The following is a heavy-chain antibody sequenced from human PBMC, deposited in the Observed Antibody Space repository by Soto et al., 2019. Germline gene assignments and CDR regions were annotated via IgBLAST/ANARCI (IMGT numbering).Heavy chain of an antibody. CDR1: GGSISSGGYY. CDR2: IYYSGST. CDR3: ARASRDVQLWPRPVVTPLDFDY. D-gene: IGHD5-18*01. J-gene: IGHJ4*02. Sequence: QVQLQEPGPGLVKPSQTLSLTCTVSGGSISSGGYYWSWIRQHPGKGLEWIGYIYYSGSTYYNPSLKSRVTISVDTSKNQFSLKLSSVTAADTAVYYCARASRDVQLWPRPVVTPLDFDYWGQGTLVTVSS. V-gene: IGHV4-31*03.